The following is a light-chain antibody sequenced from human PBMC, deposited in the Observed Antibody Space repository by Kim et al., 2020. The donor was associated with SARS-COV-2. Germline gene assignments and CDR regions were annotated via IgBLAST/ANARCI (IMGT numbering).Light chain of an antibody. Sequence: PGERATLPCMASQSVYRNDLNWYQHRPGQSPRLLIYGTSSRATGIPDRFSGSGSETDFTLTISRLEPEDSAVYYCQRSGNSPPITFGPGTRLEIK. CDR3: QRSGNSPPIT. J-gene: IGKJ5*01. CDR1: QSVYRND. CDR2: GTS. V-gene: IGKV3-20*01.